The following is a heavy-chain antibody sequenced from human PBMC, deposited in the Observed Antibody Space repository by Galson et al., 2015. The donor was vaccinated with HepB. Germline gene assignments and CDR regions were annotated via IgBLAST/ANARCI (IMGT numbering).Heavy chain of an antibody. CDR2: IKGKTDGGTT. CDR1: GFTFSNAW. CDR3: TTDLPIRITIFGVVIDAFEI. J-gene: IGHJ3*02. V-gene: IGHV3-15*01. Sequence: SLRLSCAASGFTFSNAWMSWVRQAPGKGLEWVGRIKGKTDGGTTDYAAPVKGRFTISRDDPKNTLYLQMNSLKTEDTAVYYCTTDLPIRITIFGVVIDAFEIWGQGTMVTVSS. D-gene: IGHD3-3*01.